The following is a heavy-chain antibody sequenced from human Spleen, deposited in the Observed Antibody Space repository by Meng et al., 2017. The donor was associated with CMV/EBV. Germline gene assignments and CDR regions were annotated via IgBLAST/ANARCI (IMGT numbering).Heavy chain of an antibody. D-gene: IGHD5-18*01. CDR1: YISGRNCD. Sequence: YISGRNCDGGWIRQPPGKGLEWIGSMHYSGSTYYNPSLKSRVIISVDTSKNQFSLKLRSVTAADTAIYYCAKNRGYSYGYSPDWFDPWGQGTLVTVSS. V-gene: IGHV4-39*01. CDR3: AKNRGYSYGYSPDWFDP. J-gene: IGHJ5*02. CDR2: MHYSGST.